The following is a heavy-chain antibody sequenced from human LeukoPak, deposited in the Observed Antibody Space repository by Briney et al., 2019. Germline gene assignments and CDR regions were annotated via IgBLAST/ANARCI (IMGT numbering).Heavy chain of an antibody. CDR2: IRSSSTTI. D-gene: IGHD2-8*02. J-gene: IGHJ4*02. CDR3: ARDSRSHCGTAACDY. CDR1: GFTFSTSS. Sequence: GWSLRLSCAASGFTFSTSSMNWVRQAPGKGLEWVSYIRSSSTTIYYADSVKGRFTISRDNAKNSLYLQMNGLRAEDTAVYFCARDSRSHCGTAACDYWGQGTLVTDSS. V-gene: IGHV3-48*01.